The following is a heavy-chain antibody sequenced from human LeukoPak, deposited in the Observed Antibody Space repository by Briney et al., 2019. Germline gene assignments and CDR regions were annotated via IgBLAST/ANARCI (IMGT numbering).Heavy chain of an antibody. Sequence: GGPLRLSCAASGFTFSDYYMSWVRQAPGKGLEWVSVIYSGGSTYYADSVKGRFTTSRDNSKNTLYLQMNSLRAEDTAVYYCARERLVAKRSYYFDYWGQGTLVTVSS. CDR2: IYSGGST. J-gene: IGHJ4*02. CDR3: ARERLVAKRSYYFDY. V-gene: IGHV3-66*01. D-gene: IGHD5-12*01. CDR1: GFTFSDYY.